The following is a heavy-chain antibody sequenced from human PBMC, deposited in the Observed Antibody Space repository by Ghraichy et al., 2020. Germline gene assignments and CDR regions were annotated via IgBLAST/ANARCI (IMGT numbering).Heavy chain of an antibody. D-gene: IGHD6-13*01. CDR3: ARLAAAYSSSWHFDY. J-gene: IGHJ4*02. Sequence: GSLSLTCTVSGGSVSSGSYYWSWIRQPPGKGLEWIGYIYYSGSTNYNPSLKSRVTISVDTSKNQFSLKLSSVTAADTAVYYCARLAAAYSSSWHFDYWGQGTLVTVSS. CDR2: IYYSGST. V-gene: IGHV4-61*01. CDR1: GGSVSSGSYY.